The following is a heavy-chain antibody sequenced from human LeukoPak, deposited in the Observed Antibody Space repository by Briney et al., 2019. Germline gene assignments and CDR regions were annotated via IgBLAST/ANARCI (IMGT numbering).Heavy chain of an antibody. CDR3: AREHKSYGDYPYYFDS. D-gene: IGHD4-17*01. V-gene: IGHV4-30-4*01. J-gene: IGHJ4*02. CDR1: SYSISSGDYY. CDR2: INKNTGT. Sequence: SETLSLTCTASSYSISSGDYYWSWIRQPAGKGLEFIGYINKNTGTYYNPHLKSRVSISIDTSKNHFSLKLTSVTAADTAVYFCAREHKSYGDYPYYFDSWGQGTLVTVSS.